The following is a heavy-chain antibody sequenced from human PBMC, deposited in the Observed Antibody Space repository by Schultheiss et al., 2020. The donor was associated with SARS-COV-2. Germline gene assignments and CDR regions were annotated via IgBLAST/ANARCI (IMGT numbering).Heavy chain of an antibody. Sequence: SQTLSLTCAVSGGSISSYYWSWIRQPAGKGLEWIGRIYTSGSTNYNPSLKSRVTISVDTSKNQFSLKLSSVTAADTAVYYCARVPLYSNYGYYFDYWGQGTLVTVSS. CDR1: GGSISSYY. J-gene: IGHJ4*02. V-gene: IGHV4-4*07. D-gene: IGHD4-11*01. CDR3: ARVPLYSNYGYYFDY. CDR2: IYTSGST.